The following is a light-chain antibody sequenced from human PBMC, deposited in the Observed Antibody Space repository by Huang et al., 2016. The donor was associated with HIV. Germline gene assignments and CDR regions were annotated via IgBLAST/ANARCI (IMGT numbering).Light chain of an antibody. J-gene: IGKJ5*01. CDR1: QTIKNIY. CDR2: GAS. CDR3: QQYDSSQGIS. V-gene: IGKV3-20*01. Sequence: EIVLTQSPDTLSLSPGERATVSCRVSQTIKNIYLAWYQQKPGQGPRLLIYGASSRATDIPDRFSGSGCGTDVTLTINRREPEDFAVYYCQQYDSSQGISFGQGTRLEMK.